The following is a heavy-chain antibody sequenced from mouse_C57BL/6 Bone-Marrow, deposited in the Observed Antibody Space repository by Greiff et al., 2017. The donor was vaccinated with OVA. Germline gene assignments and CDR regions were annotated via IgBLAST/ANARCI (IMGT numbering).Heavy chain of an antibody. CDR1: GYTFTDYY. Sequence: VQGVESGPELVKPGASVKISCKASGYTFTDYYINWVKQRPGQGLEWIGWIFPGSGSTYYNEKFKGKATLTVDKSSSTAYMLLSSLTSEDSAVYFCARRGGCNWYFDVWGTGTTVTVSS. CDR3: ARRGGCNWYFDV. V-gene: IGHV1-75*01. CDR2: IFPGSGST. J-gene: IGHJ1*03.